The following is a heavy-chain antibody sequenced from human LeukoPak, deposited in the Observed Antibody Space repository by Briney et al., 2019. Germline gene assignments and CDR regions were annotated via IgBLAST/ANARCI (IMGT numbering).Heavy chain of an antibody. D-gene: IGHD3-3*01. Sequence: GGSLRLSCAASGFTFSSCAMSWVRQAPGKGLEWVSAISGSGGSTYYADSVKGRFTISRDNSKDTLYLQMNSLRAEDTAVYYCAKDLVPYYDFWSGYYTETYFDYWGQGTLVTVSS. CDR2: ISGSGGST. J-gene: IGHJ4*02. CDR3: AKDLVPYYDFWSGYYTETYFDY. CDR1: GFTFSSCA. V-gene: IGHV3-23*01.